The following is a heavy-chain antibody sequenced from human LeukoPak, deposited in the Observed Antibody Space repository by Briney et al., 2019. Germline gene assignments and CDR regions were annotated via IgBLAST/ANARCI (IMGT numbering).Heavy chain of an antibody. CDR3: ARDRTAAAGAYFDY. J-gene: IGHJ4*02. D-gene: IGHD6-13*01. CDR1: GFTFSSYA. Sequence: GGSLRLSCAASGFTFSSYAMHWVRQAPGKGLEWVAVTSFDGSEVFFADSVRGRFTISRDNAKNSLYLQMNSLRVEDTAVYYCARDRTAAAGAYFDYWGQGTLVTVSS. CDR2: TSFDGSEV. V-gene: IGHV3-30-3*01.